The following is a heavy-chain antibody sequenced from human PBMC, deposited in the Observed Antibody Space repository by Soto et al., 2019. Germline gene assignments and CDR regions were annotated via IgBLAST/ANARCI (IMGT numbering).Heavy chain of an antibody. J-gene: IGHJ4*02. CDR2: MNPNSGNT. CDR1: GYTFTSYD. Sequence: QVQLVQSGAEVKKPGASVKVSCKASGYTFTSYDINWVRQATGQVLEWMGWMNPNSGNTGHAQKSQGRVTMTRNNAISTAYRELSSLRSEDTAVYYCARVTNQWLVTFDYWGQGPLVTVSA. CDR3: ARVTNQWLVTFDY. D-gene: IGHD6-19*01. V-gene: IGHV1-8*01.